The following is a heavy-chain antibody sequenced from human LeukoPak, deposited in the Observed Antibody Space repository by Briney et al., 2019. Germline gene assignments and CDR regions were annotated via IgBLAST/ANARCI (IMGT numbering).Heavy chain of an antibody. CDR3: ARSELLWFGGVNSGFDY. J-gene: IGHJ4*02. V-gene: IGHV4-34*01. Sequence: SETLSLTCAVYGGSFSGYYWSWIRQPPGKGLEWIGEINHSGSTNYNPSLKSRVTISLDTSKNQFSLKLSSVTAADTAVYYCARSELLWFGGVNSGFDYWGQGTLVTVSS. CDR1: GGSFSGYY. CDR2: INHSGST. D-gene: IGHD3-10*01.